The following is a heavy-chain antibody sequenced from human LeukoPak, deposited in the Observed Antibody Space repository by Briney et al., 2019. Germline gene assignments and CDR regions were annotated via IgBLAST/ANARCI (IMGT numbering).Heavy chain of an antibody. CDR1: GFTLSSYW. CDR3: ASAYYDFWSGYYYFDY. J-gene: IGHJ4*02. V-gene: IGHV3-7*01. D-gene: IGHD3-3*01. Sequence: GGSLRLSCAASGFTLSSYWMSWVRQAPGKGLEWVANIKQDGSEKYYVDSVKGRFTISRDNAKNSLYLQMNSLRAEDTAVYYCASAYYDFWSGYYYFDYGGQGTLVTVSS. CDR2: IKQDGSEK.